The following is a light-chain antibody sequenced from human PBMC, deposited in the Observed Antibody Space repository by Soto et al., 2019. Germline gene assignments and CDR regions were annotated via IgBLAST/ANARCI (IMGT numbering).Light chain of an antibody. J-gene: IGKJ1*01. CDR2: KDS. CDR3: MQATPSSWT. CDR1: QSIGHNDGHTY. Sequence: DSVMTQTPLSSPVTLGQAASISCRSSQSIGHNDGHTYLSWFQQRPGQPPRLLIYKDSDRFSGVPDRFSGSGAGTDFTLTISRVEAEDVGVYYCMQATPSSWTFGQGTKVEI. V-gene: IGKV2-24*01.